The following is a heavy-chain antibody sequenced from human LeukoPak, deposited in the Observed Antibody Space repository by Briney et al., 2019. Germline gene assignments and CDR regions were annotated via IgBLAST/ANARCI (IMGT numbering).Heavy chain of an antibody. D-gene: IGHD1-26*01. Sequence: GGSLRLSCAASGFTFSSYWVHWVRQAPGKGLVWVSRINSDGSSTSYADSVKGRFTISRDNAKNTLYLQMNSLRAEDTAVYYCARETVGALYYYYYGMDVWGQGTTVTVSS. CDR2: INSDGSST. CDR1: GFTFSSYW. CDR3: ARETVGALYYYYYGMDV. V-gene: IGHV3-74*01. J-gene: IGHJ6*02.